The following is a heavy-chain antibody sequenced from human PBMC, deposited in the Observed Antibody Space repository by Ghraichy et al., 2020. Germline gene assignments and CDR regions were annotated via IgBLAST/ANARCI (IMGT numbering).Heavy chain of an antibody. CDR2: IYHSGAT. V-gene: IGHV4-4*02. CDR3: ARDLDSTTRGRGY. D-gene: IGHD3/OR15-3a*01. CDR1: GGSISSSNW. J-gene: IGHJ4*02. Sequence: SETLSLTCAVSGGSISSSNWWSWVRQPPGKGLEWIGEIYHSGATNYNPSLNGRVTISVDKSKSQFSLRLNSVTAADTAVYYCARDLDSTTRGRGYWGQGTLVTVSS.